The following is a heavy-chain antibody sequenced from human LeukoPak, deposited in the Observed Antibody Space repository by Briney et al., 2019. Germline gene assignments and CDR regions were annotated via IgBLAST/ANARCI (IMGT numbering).Heavy chain of an antibody. J-gene: IGHJ5*02. CDR3: ARVVVVAARGRYNWFDP. D-gene: IGHD2-15*01. Sequence: PGGSLRLSCAASGFTFSTSWMTWVRQAPGKGLEWVANIKQDGSEEYYVDSVKGRFTISRDNAKNSLYLQMNSLRAEDTAVYYCARVVVVAARGRYNWFDPWGQGTLVTVSS. CDR1: GFTFSTSW. CDR2: IKQDGSEE. V-gene: IGHV3-7*01.